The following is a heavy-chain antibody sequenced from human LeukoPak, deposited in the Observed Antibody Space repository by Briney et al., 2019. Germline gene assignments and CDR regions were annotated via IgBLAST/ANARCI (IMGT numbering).Heavy chain of an antibody. V-gene: IGHV5-51*01. J-gene: IGHJ4*02. CDR2: IYPGDSDT. Sequence: GASLQISCKGSGSSFTSYWIGGVRQLPGKGLEWMGIIYPGDSDTRYSPSFQGQVTISADKSISTAYLQWSSLKASDTAMYYCATGMVSAFRGTIDYWGQGTLVTVSS. D-gene: IGHD5-18*01. CDR1: GSSFTSYW. CDR3: ATGMVSAFRGTIDY.